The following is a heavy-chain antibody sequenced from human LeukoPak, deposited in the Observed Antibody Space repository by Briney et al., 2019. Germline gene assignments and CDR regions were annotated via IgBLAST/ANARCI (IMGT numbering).Heavy chain of an antibody. J-gene: IGHJ4*02. CDR2: IYTSGST. D-gene: IGHD1-26*01. Sequence: SQTLSLTCTVSGGSISSGSYYWSWIRQPAGTGLEWIGRIYTSGSTNYNPYLKSRVSISVDTSKNQFSLKLSSVTAADTAVYYCATDGSYRYFDYWGQGTLVTVSS. CDR1: GGSISSGSYY. V-gene: IGHV4-61*02. CDR3: ATDGSYRYFDY.